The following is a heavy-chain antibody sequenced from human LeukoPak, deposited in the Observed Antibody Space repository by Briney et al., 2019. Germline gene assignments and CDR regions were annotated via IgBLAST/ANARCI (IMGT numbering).Heavy chain of an antibody. Sequence: PSETLSLTCAVSGYSISSGYYWGWIRQPPGKGLEWIGSIYHSGSTYYNPSLKSRVTISVDTSKNQFSLKLSSVTAADTAVYYCASSIAARHSYYYYMDVWGKGTTVTVSS. V-gene: IGHV4-38-2*01. D-gene: IGHD6-6*01. CDR2: IYHSGST. CDR3: ASSIAARHSYYYYMDV. CDR1: GYSISSGYY. J-gene: IGHJ6*03.